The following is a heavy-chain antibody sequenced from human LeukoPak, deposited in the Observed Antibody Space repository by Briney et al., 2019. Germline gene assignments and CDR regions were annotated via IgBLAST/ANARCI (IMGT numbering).Heavy chain of an antibody. Sequence: PSETLSLTCAVYGGSFSGKYWTWIRQPPGKGLEWIGEITHSGSTYYNPSLKSRVTISVDTSKNQFSLKLNSVTAADTAVYYCAGDLMTWGQGTLVTVSS. CDR3: AGDLMT. CDR2: ITHSGST. CDR1: GGSFSGKY. V-gene: IGHV4-34*01. J-gene: IGHJ4*02.